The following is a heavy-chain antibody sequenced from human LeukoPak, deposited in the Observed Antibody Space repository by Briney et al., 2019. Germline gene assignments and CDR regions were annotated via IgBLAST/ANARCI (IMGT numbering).Heavy chain of an antibody. J-gene: IGHJ4*02. CDR1: GYTFTSYY. V-gene: IGHV1-46*01. CDR3: ARDRDDSSGYYDYFDY. CDR2: INPSGGGT. Sequence: PGASVKVSCKASGYTFTSYYMHWVRQAPGQGLEWMGIINPSGGGTSYAQKFQGRVTMTRDTSTSTVYMELSSLRSEDTAVYHCARDRDDSSGYYDYFDYWGQGTLVTVSS. D-gene: IGHD3-22*01.